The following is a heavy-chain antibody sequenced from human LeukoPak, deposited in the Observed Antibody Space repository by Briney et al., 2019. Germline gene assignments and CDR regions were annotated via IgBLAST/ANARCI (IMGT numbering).Heavy chain of an antibody. D-gene: IGHD6-19*01. CDR2: IWYDGSNK. CDR1: GFTFSGYG. J-gene: IGHJ4*02. CDR3: ARDLYSSGWYGYDY. Sequence: PGGSLRLSCAASGFTFSGYGMHWVRQAPGKGLEWVAVIWYDGSNKYYADSVKGRFTISRDNSKNTLYLQMNSLRAEDTAVYYCARDLYSSGWYGYDYWGQGTLVTVSS. V-gene: IGHV3-33*01.